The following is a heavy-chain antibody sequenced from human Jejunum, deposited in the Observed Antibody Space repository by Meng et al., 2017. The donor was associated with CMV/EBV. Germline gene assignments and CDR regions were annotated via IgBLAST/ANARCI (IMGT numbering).Heavy chain of an antibody. V-gene: IGHV1-69*08. CDR2: IIAVLKTP. Sequence: QLQLVQSGAAVQKPGSSSHVSCKASGGTFSSYTISWVRQAPGQGLEWMGGIIAVLKTPTYAQKFRGRLTITADESTGTTYMELTSLTSEDTAVYYCARGFSNGYLPFDYWGQGTLVTVSS. D-gene: IGHD3-22*01. J-gene: IGHJ4*02. CDR1: GGTFSSYT. CDR3: ARGFSNGYLPFDY.